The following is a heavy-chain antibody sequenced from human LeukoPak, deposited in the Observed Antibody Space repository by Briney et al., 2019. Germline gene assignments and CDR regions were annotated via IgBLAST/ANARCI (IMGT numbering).Heavy chain of an antibody. D-gene: IGHD5-12*01. V-gene: IGHV4-61*02. CDR1: GGSISSGSYY. J-gene: IGHJ6*03. Sequence: SETLSLTCTVSGGSISSGSYYWSWIRQPAGKGLEWIGRIYTSGSTNYNPSLKSRVTISVDTSKNQFSLKLSSVTAADTAVYYCARMMSGYDYFYYYYYMDVWGKRTTVTVSS. CDR2: IYTSGST. CDR3: ARMMSGYDYFYYYYYMDV.